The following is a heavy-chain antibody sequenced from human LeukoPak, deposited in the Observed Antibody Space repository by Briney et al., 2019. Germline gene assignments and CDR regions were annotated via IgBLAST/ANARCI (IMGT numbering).Heavy chain of an antibody. CDR3: ARDRPHGSVYNWYFDL. CDR2: ISSSSRTI. J-gene: IGHJ2*01. V-gene: IGHV3-48*01. Sequence: GGSLRLSCAAFGFTFSSYGINWVRQAPGKGLEWVSYISSSSRTIYYTDSVKGRFTISRDNAKNSLYLQMNSLRAEDTAVYYCARDRPHGSVYNWYFDLWGRGTLVTVSS. CDR1: GFTFSSYG. D-gene: IGHD3-10*01.